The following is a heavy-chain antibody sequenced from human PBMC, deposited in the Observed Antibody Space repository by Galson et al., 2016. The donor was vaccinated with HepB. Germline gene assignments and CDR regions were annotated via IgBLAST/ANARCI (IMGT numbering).Heavy chain of an antibody. Sequence: SVKVSCKASGGTFSSYAISWVRQAPGLGLEWMGGIIPRFGTANYAQKFQGRVTITADESTSTGYMELSSLRSEDTAVYYCARGSGSYYGEFDYWGQGTLVTVSS. CDR2: IIPRFGTA. D-gene: IGHD1-26*01. V-gene: IGHV1-69*13. CDR3: ARGSGSYYGEFDY. CDR1: GGTFSSYA. J-gene: IGHJ4*02.